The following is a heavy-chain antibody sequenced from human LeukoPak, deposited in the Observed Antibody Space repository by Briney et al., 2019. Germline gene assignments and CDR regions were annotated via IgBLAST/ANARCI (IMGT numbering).Heavy chain of an antibody. Sequence: GGSLRLSCAASGFTFSTYWMSWVRQAPGKGLEWVASIHQDGSQKRYVDSVQGRFTISRDNTKNSLFLQMNSLRAEDTAVYYCARLKDDVTKLDYWGQGTLVTVSS. J-gene: IGHJ4*02. D-gene: IGHD2-8*01. V-gene: IGHV3-7*01. CDR3: ARLKDDVTKLDY. CDR2: IHQDGSQK. CDR1: GFTFSTYW.